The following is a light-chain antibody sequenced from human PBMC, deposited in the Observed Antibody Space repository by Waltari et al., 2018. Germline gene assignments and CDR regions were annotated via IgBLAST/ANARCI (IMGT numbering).Light chain of an antibody. Sequence: QSALTQPRSVSGSPGQSVTISRTGTSSAVGGYNYVSLYQQDPGKAPKLMIYDINKRPSGVPDRFSGSKSGNTASLTISGVQAEDEADYYCCSYVGPNTFWVFGGGTKLTVL. CDR1: SSAVGGYNY. V-gene: IGLV2-11*01. CDR2: DIN. CDR3: CSYVGPNTFWV. J-gene: IGLJ3*02.